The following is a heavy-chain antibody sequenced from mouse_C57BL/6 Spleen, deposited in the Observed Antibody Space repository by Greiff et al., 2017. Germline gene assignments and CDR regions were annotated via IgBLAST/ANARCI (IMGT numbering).Heavy chain of an antibody. V-gene: IGHV3-6*01. J-gene: IGHJ3*01. CDR3: ARGDSPAWFAY. CDR2: ISYDGSN. CDR1: GYSITSGYY. D-gene: IGHD3-3*01. Sequence: VQLQQSGPGLVKPSQSLSLTCSVTGYSITSGYYWNWIRQFPGNKLEWMGYISYDGSNNYNPSLKNRISITRDTSKNQFFLKLNSVTTEDTATYYCARGDSPAWFAYWGQGTLVTVSA.